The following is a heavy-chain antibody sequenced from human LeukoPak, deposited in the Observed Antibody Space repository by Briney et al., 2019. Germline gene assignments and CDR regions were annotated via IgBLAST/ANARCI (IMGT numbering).Heavy chain of an antibody. J-gene: IGHJ6*03. CDR3: ARGPNYSNFGSAYYYYMDV. CDR1: EYTLTELS. V-gene: IGHV1-24*01. D-gene: IGHD4-11*01. CDR2: FDPEDGEI. Sequence: ASVKVSCKVSEYTLTELSMHWVRQAPGKGLEWLGGFDPEDGEIIYAQKFQGRVTMSDDTSTDTAYMELGSLRSDDTAVYYCARGPNYSNFGSAYYYYMDVWGKGTTVTVSS.